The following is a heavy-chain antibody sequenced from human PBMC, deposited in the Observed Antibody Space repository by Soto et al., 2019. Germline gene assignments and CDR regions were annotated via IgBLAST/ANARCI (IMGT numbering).Heavy chain of an antibody. J-gene: IGHJ5*02. V-gene: IGHV4-30-2*01. CDR3: ARDRCSGGSCYPGGWFDP. D-gene: IGHD2-15*01. CDR2: IYHSGST. Sequence: SETLSLTCAVSGGSISSGGYSWSWIRQPPGKGLEWIGYIYHSGSTYYNPSLKSRVTISVDRPKNQFSLKLSSVTAADTAVYYCARDRCSGGSCYPGGWFDPWGQGTLVTVSS. CDR1: GGSISSGGYS.